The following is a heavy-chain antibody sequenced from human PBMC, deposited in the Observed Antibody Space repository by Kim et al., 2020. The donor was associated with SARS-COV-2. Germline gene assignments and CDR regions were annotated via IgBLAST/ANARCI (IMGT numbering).Heavy chain of an antibody. V-gene: IGHV1-3*01. Sequence: GNTKYSQQFQGRVTSTRDTSASTAYMELSSLRSEDTAVYYCARATGYGMDVWGQGTTVTVSS. J-gene: IGHJ6*02. CDR3: ARATGYGMDV. D-gene: IGHD4-17*01. CDR2: GNT.